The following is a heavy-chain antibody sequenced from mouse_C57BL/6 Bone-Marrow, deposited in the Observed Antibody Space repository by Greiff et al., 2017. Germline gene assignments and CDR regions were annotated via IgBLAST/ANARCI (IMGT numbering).Heavy chain of an antibody. D-gene: IGHD4-1*02. CDR1: GYTFPSYW. V-gene: IGHV1-69*01. Sequence: QVQLQQPGAELVMPGASVQLSCKASGYTFPSYWMHWVKPRPGQGLEWIGEIDPSASSTNYNQKFKGKSTLTVDKSSSTAYMQLSSLTSEDSAVYFCATTGTEWFAYWGQGTLVTVSA. CDR3: ATTGTEWFAY. CDR2: IDPSASST. J-gene: IGHJ3*01.